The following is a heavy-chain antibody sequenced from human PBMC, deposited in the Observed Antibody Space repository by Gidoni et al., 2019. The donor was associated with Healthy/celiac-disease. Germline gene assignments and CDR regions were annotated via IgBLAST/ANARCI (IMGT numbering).Heavy chain of an antibody. CDR1: GFTFSSYS. J-gene: IGHJ4*02. CDR2: ISSSSSYI. Sequence: EVQLVESGGGLVKPGGSLRLSCAASGFTFSSYSMNWVRQAPGKGLKWALSISSSSSYIYYADSVKGRFTISRDNAKNSLYLQMNSLSAEDTAVYYCARDRVVPAATLADYWGQGTLVTVSS. D-gene: IGHD2-2*01. CDR3: ARDRVVPAATLADY. V-gene: IGHV3-21*01.